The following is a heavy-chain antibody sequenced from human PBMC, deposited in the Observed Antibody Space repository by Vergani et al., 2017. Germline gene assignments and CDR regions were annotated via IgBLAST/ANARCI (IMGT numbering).Heavy chain of an antibody. D-gene: IGHD1-1*01. V-gene: IGHV3-23*01. CDR3: ARLGTGGKGLYGMDV. Sequence: EVQLLESGGGLVQPGGSLRLSCAASGFTFSSYAMSWVRQAPGKGLEWVSSISGSGGSTYYADSVKGRFTISRDNSKNTLYLQMNSLRAEDTAVYYCARLGTGGKGLYGMDVWGQGTTVTVSS. J-gene: IGHJ6*02. CDR2: ISGSGGST. CDR1: GFTFSSYA.